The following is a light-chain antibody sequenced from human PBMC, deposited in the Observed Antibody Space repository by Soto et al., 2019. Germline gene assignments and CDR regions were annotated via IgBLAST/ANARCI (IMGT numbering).Light chain of an antibody. V-gene: IGKV1-5*01. CDR3: QQYSSYSS. CDR2: DAS. J-gene: IGKJ2*01. CDR1: QSISGW. Sequence: DIQMTQSPSTLSASVGDRVTITCRASQSISGWLAWYQQKPGKAPNLLISDASSLESGVPTRFSGSGSGTEFTLTISGLQPDDFATYYCQQYSSYSSFGQGTKLEIK.